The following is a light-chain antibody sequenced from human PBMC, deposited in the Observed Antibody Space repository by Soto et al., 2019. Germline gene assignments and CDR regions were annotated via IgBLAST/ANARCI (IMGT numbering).Light chain of an antibody. J-gene: IGLJ1*01. V-gene: IGLV1-51*01. CDR3: GTWDSSLSAYV. Sequence: QSVLTQPPSVSAAPRQKVTISCSGSSSNIRNNYVSWYQQLPGTAPKLLIYDNNKRPSGIPDRFSGSKSGTSATLGITGLQTGDEADYYCGTWDSSLSAYVFGTGTKVTL. CDR2: DNN. CDR1: SSNIRNNY.